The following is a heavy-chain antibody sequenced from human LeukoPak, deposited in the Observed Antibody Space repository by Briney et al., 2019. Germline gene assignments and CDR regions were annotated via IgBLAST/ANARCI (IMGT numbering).Heavy chain of an antibody. J-gene: IGHJ4*02. CDR1: GSTFSSYE. V-gene: IGHV3-48*03. D-gene: IGHD3-10*01. CDR2: ISSSGSTI. Sequence: GSLRLSCAASGSTFSSYEMNWVRQAPGKGLEWVSYISSSGSTIYYADSVKGRFTISRDNAKNSLYLQMNSLRAEDTAVYYCARDHSYYYGSGSYEDYWGQGTLVTVSS. CDR3: ARDHSYYYGSGSYEDY.